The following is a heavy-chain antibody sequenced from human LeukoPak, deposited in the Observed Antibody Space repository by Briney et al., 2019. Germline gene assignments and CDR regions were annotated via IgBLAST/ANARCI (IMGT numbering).Heavy chain of an antibody. J-gene: IGHJ5*02. D-gene: IGHD2-15*01. V-gene: IGHV1-2*02. CDR3: ARDRLRLGYERTNWFDP. Sequence: ASVKVSCKASGYAFTGFHMHWVRQAPGQGLDVMGWINPNSGGTNYAQKFQGRVTMTRESTISTVYMELSRLRSDDTAVYYCARDRLRLGYERTNWFDPWGQGTLVTVSS. CDR2: INPNSGGT. CDR1: GYAFTGFH.